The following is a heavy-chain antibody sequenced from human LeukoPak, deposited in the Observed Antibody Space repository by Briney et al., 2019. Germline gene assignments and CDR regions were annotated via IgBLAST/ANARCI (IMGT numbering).Heavy chain of an antibody. D-gene: IGHD3-10*01. J-gene: IGHJ3*02. CDR3: AREFVTMVRGANLDDAFDI. V-gene: IGHV1-8*01. CDR1: GYTFTSYD. Sequence: ASVKVSCEASGYTFTSYDINWVRQATGQGLEWMGWMNPNSGNTGYAQKFQGRVTMTRNTSISTAYMELSSLRSEDTAVYYCAREFVTMVRGANLDDAFDIWGQGTMVTVSS. CDR2: MNPNSGNT.